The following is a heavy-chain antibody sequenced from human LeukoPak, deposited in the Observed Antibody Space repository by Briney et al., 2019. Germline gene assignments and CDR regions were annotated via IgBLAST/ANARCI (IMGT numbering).Heavy chain of an antibody. J-gene: IGHJ3*02. Sequence: SETLSLTCTVSGVSIGSYYWSWIRQPPGKRLEWIGYIYYSGNTNYNPSLRSRITISIDTSKNQFSLRMSSVTAADTAVYYCARVGEGAFDIWGQGTLVTVSS. CDR3: ARVGEGAFDI. CDR2: IYYSGNT. CDR1: GVSIGSYY. V-gene: IGHV4-59*01. D-gene: IGHD3-16*01.